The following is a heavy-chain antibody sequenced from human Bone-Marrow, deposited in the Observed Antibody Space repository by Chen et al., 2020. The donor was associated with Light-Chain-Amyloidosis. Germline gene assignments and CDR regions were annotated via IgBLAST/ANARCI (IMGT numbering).Heavy chain of an antibody. J-gene: IGHJ5*02. D-gene: IGHD5-12*01. Sequence: QVELQQWGAGLLKPSETLSLTCGIHNGAFGDDYWTWIRQPPGKGLQWIAEINHSGSANYNSSLKSRTTISVDKSKNQFTLRMISVTDADTAVYYCARYEPHFSDSIISGYTAWGQGTSVTVSS. CDR1: NGAFGDDY. CDR3: ARYEPHFSDSIISGYTA. CDR2: INHSGSA. V-gene: IGHV4-34*01.